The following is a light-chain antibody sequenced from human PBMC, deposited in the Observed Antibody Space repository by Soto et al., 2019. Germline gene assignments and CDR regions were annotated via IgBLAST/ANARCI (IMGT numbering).Light chain of an antibody. Sequence: SYELTQPPSVSVSPGQTASITCSGDKWGDKYACWYQQKPGQSPVLVIYQDTKRPSGIPERFSGSNSGTTATLTISGTQAMDEADYYCQVWDSSTESEVFGGGTKVTVL. CDR2: QDT. V-gene: IGLV3-1*01. J-gene: IGLJ2*01. CDR1: KWGDKY. CDR3: QVWDSSTESEV.